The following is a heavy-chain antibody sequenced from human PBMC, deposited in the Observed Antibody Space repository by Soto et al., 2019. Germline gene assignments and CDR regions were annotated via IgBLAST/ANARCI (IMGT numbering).Heavy chain of an antibody. CDR1: GFTFSRYA. V-gene: IGHV3-30*01. D-gene: IGHD4-17*01. Sequence: QVQLVESGGGVVQPGRSLRLSCAASGFTFSRYAIHWVRQAPGKGLEWVAVVSYDGSDKFYADSVKGRFTISRDNSENTLYLQMNSLKPEDTAVYYGARDFGDYESYYDGMDVWGQGTTVTVSS. J-gene: IGHJ6*02. CDR3: ARDFGDYESYYDGMDV. CDR2: VSYDGSDK.